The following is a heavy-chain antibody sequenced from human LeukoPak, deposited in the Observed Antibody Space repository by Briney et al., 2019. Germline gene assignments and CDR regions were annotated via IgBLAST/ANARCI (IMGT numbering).Heavy chain of an antibody. CDR2: IWYDGSNK. V-gene: IGHV3-33*01. CDR3: ARVGSRGGYYSFQSAEYFQH. Sequence: SGMSLRLSCAASGFTFSSYDMHWVRQAPGKGRVWVAVIWYDGSNKYYADSVRGRFTISRDNSKNTLYLQMKSLRAEDTAVDYCARVGSRGGYYSFQSAEYFQHWGQGTLVTVSS. CDR1: GFTFSSYD. J-gene: IGHJ1*01. D-gene: IGHD3-22*01.